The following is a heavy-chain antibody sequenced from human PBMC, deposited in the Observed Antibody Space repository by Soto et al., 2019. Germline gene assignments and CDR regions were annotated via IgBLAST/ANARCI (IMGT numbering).Heavy chain of an antibody. D-gene: IGHD4-4*01. V-gene: IGHV3-7*01. J-gene: IGHJ4*02. CDR2: IKQDGSEK. Sequence: GGSLRLSCAASGFTFSTYWMSWVRQAPGKGLEWVANIKQDGSEKYYVDSVKGRFTISRDNAKDSLYLQMNSLRAEDTAVYYFASWDGYSKYFFVWGQGTLVTVSS. CDR1: GFTFSTYW. CDR3: ASWDGYSKYFFV.